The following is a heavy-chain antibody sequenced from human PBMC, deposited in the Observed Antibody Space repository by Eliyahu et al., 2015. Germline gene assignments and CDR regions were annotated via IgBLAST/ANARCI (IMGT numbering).Heavy chain of an antibody. D-gene: IGHD6-19*01. CDR1: XXTFSSYA. CDR2: IIPIFGTA. V-gene: IGHV1-69*01. CDR3: ARERALIAVLDY. J-gene: IGHJ4*02. Sequence: QVQLVQSGAEVKKPGSSVKVSCKAXXXTFSSYAIXWVRQAPGQGLEWMGGIIPIFGTANYAQKFQGRVTITADESTSTAYMELSSLRSEDTAVYYCARERALIAVLDYWGQGTLVTVSS.